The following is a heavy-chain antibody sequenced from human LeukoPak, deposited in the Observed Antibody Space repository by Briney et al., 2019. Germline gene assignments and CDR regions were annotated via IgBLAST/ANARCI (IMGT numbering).Heavy chain of an antibody. CDR3: AKDPGALARYYYYMDV. D-gene: IGHD3-10*01. V-gene: IGHV3-30*02. CDR1: GFTFSSYG. J-gene: IGHJ6*03. Sequence: GGSLRLSCAASGFTFSSYGMHWVRQAPGKGLEWVAFIRYDGSNKYYADSVKGRFTISRDNSKNTLYLQMNSLRAEDTAVYYCAKDPGALARYYYYMDVWGKGTTVTVSS. CDR2: IRYDGSNK.